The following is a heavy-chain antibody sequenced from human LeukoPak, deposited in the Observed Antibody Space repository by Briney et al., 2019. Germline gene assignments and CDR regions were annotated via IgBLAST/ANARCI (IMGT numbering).Heavy chain of an antibody. CDR1: GFTFSSYA. CDR3: ARDRTKSSWYAHDAFYI. CDR2: ISYDGSNK. V-gene: IGHV3-30-3*01. D-gene: IGHD6-13*01. J-gene: IGHJ3*02. Sequence: PGRSLRHSCAASGFTFSSYAMHWVRQAPGKGLEWVAVISYDGSNKYYAGSVKGRFTISRDNSKNTLYLQMNSLRAEDTAVYYCARDRTKSSWYAHDAFYIWGQGTMVTVSS.